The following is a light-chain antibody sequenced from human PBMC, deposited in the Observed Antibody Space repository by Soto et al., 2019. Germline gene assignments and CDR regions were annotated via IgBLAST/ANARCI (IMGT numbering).Light chain of an antibody. CDR3: QHATNFPT. V-gene: IGKV1-12*01. J-gene: IGKJ4*02. CDR2: AAS. CDR1: QDISSW. Sequence: DIQMTQSPSSVSASVGDRVAITCRASQDISSWLAWYQQKPGKAPKLLIYAASSLQSGVPSRFSGSGSWTDFTLTISNLQPEDFATYDCQHATNFPTFGGGTKVEIK.